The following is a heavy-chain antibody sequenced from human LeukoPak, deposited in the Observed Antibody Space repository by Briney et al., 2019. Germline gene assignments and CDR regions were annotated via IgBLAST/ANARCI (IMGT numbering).Heavy chain of an antibody. J-gene: IGHJ3*02. D-gene: IGHD6-19*01. V-gene: IGHV1-3*04. CDR1: GYTFTSYT. CDR2: INTGNGNT. CDR3: ASGSAVAGTLRRLGAFDI. Sequence: ASVKVSCKASGYTFTSYTMHWVRQAPGQRLEWMGWINTGNGNTKYSQEFQGRVTITRDTSASTVYMELSRLRSDDTAVYYCASGSAVAGTLRRLGAFDIWGQGTMVTVSS.